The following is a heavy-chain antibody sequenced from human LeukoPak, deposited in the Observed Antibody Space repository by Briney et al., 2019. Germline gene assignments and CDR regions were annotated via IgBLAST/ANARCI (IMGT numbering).Heavy chain of an antibody. CDR1: GGTFSSYA. J-gene: IGHJ4*02. D-gene: IGHD6-6*01. V-gene: IGHV1-69*05. Sequence: SVKVSCKASGGTFSSYAISWVRQAPGQGLEWMGGIIPIFGTANYAQKFQGRVTITTDESTSTAYMELSSLRSEDTAVYYCARGFGKQLAVLYYFDYWGQGTLVTVSS. CDR3: ARGFGKQLAVLYYFDY. CDR2: IIPIFGTA.